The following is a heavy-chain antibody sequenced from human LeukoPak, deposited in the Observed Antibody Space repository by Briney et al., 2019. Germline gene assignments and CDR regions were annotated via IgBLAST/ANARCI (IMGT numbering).Heavy chain of an antibody. D-gene: IGHD5-24*01. Sequence: GGSLRLSCVASGFTFREYYMGWVRQAPGKGLEWISYIGIDSGNTNYADSVKGRFTISGDKAKNSLYLQMNSLRVEDTAVYYCARDYKYAFDNWGQGTLVTVSS. V-gene: IGHV3-11*06. CDR3: ARDYKYAFDN. J-gene: IGHJ4*02. CDR1: GFTFREYY. CDR2: IGIDSGNT.